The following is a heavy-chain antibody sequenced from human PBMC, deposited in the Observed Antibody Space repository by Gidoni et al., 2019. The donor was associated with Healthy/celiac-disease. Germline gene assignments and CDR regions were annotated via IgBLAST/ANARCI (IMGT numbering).Heavy chain of an antibody. Sequence: EVQLVESGGGWVQPGGSLRLCCAASGCTFSSYEMNWVRQAPGKGLEWFSYISSSCSTIYYADSVKGRFTISRDNAKNSLYLQMNSLRAEDTAVYYCASYSGSYKFDYWGQGTLVTVSS. D-gene: IGHD3-10*01. V-gene: IGHV3-48*03. CDR3: ASYSGSYKFDY. CDR1: GCTFSSYE. CDR2: ISSSCSTI. J-gene: IGHJ4*02.